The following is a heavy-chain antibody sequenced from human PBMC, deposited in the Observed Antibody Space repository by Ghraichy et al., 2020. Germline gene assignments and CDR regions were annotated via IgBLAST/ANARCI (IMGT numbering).Heavy chain of an antibody. CDR2: IYYSGST. CDR3: AREGAFDI. Sequence: GALSLTCTVSGGSISSYYWSWIRQPPGKGLEWIGYIYYSGSTNYNPSLKSRVTISVDTSKNQFSLKLSSVTAADTAVYYCAREGAFDIWGQGTMVTVSS. V-gene: IGHV4-59*01. J-gene: IGHJ3*02. CDR1: GGSISSYY.